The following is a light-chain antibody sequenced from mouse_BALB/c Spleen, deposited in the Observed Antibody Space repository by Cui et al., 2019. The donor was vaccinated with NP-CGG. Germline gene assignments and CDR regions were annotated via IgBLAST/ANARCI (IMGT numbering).Light chain of an antibody. CDR2: GTN. J-gene: IGLJ1*01. CDR1: IGAVITSNY. Sequence: QAVVSQESALTTSPGETVTLTCRSSIGAVITSNYANWVQEKPDHLFSGLIGGTNNRAPGVPARFSGSLSGDKAALTITGAQTEDEAIYFCALWYSNHWVFGGGTKLTVL. CDR3: ALWYSNHWV. V-gene: IGLV1*01.